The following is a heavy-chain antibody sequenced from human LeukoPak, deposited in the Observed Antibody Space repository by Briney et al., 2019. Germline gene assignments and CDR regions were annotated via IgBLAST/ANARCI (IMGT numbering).Heavy chain of an antibody. D-gene: IGHD1-26*01. CDR2: INQEGSAK. CDR3: ASWVGRDN. V-gene: IGHV3-7*01. J-gene: IGHJ4*02. Sequence: GGSLRLSCAASGFTFSSYWTTWFRQAPGKRLEWVANINQEGSAKYYVDSVKGRFTVSRDNAETSVFLQMNSLRNEDTAVYFCASWVGRDNWGQGTLVTVSS. CDR1: GFTFSSYW.